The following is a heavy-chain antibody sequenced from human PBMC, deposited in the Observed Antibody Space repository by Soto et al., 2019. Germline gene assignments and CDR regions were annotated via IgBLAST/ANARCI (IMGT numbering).Heavy chain of an antibody. CDR1: GDSISSLDYY. V-gene: IGHV4-30-4*01. J-gene: IGHJ4*02. Sequence: QVRLQESGPGVVKPSQTLSLTCTVSGDSISSLDYYWSWVRQTPGKGLEWIGYIYSGGATYYTPSLKSRLTMSMDKSKNRFSLRLASVTAADTGVYFCARGADRSHWSYFDNWGQGALLAVSS. CDR2: IYSGGAT. CDR3: ARGADRSHWSYFDN. D-gene: IGHD6-13*01.